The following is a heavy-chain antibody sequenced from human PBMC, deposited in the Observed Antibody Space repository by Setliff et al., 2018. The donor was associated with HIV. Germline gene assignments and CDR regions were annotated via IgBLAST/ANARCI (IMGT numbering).Heavy chain of an antibody. CDR3: ARIVRWELVATSTFFYYYMDV. J-gene: IGHJ6*03. V-gene: IGHV4-39*01. CDR2: IYYTGSN. D-gene: IGHD1-26*01. CDR1: GASISSSSHH. Sequence: NPSETLSLTCTVSGASISSSSHHWAWIRQPPGKWLEYIGNIYYTGSNHHNPSLESRVATSVYPSKNQFSLKLSSVSAADTAVYYCARIVRWELVATSTFFYYYMDVWGKGTTVTVSS.